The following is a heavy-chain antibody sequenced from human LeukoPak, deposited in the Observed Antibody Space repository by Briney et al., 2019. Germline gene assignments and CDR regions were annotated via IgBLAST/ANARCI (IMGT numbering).Heavy chain of an antibody. V-gene: IGHV1-8*01. CDR1: GYTFTSYD. CDR2: MNPNSGNT. CDR3: ATTGMTTVTTGGFDH. J-gene: IGHJ5*02. D-gene: IGHD4-17*01. Sequence: ASVKVSCKASGYTFTSYDINWVRQATGQGLEWMGWMNPNSGNTGYAQKFQGRVTMTRNTSISTAYMELSSLRSEDTAVYYCATTGMTTVTTGGFDHWGQGTLVTVSS.